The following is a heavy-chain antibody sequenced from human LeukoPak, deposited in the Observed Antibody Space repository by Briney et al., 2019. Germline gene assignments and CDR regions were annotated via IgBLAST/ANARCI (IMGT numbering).Heavy chain of an antibody. CDR2: IKRDGSEK. Sequence: GGSLRLSCAASGFTFSSYWMTWVRQAPGKGLEWVANIKRDGSEKHYVDSVKGRFTISRDNAKNSMFLQMNSLRAEDTAVYYCARDKGDYDTSGSLFVFGGQGTLVTVSS. D-gene: IGHD3-22*01. V-gene: IGHV3-7*03. CDR3: ARDKGDYDTSGSLFVF. J-gene: IGHJ4*02. CDR1: GFTFSSYW.